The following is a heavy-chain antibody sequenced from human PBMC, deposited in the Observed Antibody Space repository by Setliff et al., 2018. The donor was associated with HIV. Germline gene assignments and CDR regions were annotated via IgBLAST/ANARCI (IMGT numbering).Heavy chain of an antibody. V-gene: IGHV4-61*01. J-gene: IGHJ4*02. CDR3: AGGDLYGDYAFSY. CDR2: IYYSGSS. CDR1: GDSITNSMHY. Sequence: PSETLSLTCTASGDSITNSMHYWSVFRQPPGKGLEWIGYIYYSGSSNYNPSLKSRVTISVDTSNNQFSLKLSSVTAADTAVYYCAGGDLYGDYAFSYWGQGTLVTVSS. D-gene: IGHD4-17*01.